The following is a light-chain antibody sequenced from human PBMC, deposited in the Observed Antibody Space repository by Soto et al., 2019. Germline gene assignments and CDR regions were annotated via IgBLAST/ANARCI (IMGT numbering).Light chain of an antibody. CDR3: QQDDSDSST. Sequence: DIQMTQSPSTLSASVGDRVTITCRASQSINNWLAWYQQKPGKAPKLLIYEASSLLSGVPSRFSGSGSGTEFTLSSSSLQPDDFADYYGQQDDSDSSTFGHGTKLDI. CDR1: QSINNW. J-gene: IGKJ2*01. V-gene: IGKV1-5*03. CDR2: EAS.